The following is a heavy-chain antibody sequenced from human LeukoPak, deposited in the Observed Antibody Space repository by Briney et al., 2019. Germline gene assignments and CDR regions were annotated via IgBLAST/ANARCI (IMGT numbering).Heavy chain of an antibody. J-gene: IGHJ3*02. Sequence: GESLRISCKGSGYSFTSYWITWVRQMPGKGLEWMGRIGPTDSYTNYSPSFQGHVTISADRSISTAYLQSTSLKASDTAMYYCARLTYSSGYSDIWGQGTMVTVSS. D-gene: IGHD3-22*01. CDR1: GYSFTSYW. V-gene: IGHV5-10-1*01. CDR2: IGPTDSYT. CDR3: ARLTYSSGYSDI.